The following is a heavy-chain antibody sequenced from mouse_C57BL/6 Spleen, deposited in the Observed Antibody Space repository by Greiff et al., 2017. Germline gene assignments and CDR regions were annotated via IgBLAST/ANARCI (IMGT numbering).Heavy chain of an antibody. Sequence: EVKLVESGGGLVKPGGSLKLSCAASGFTFSSYAMPWVRQTPEKRLEWVATISDGGSYTYYPDNVKGRFTISRDNAKNNLYLQMSHLKSEDTAMYYCARDLTGTRYFDVWGTGTTVTVSS. J-gene: IGHJ1*03. CDR1: GFTFSSYA. D-gene: IGHD4-1*01. CDR2: ISDGGSYT. V-gene: IGHV5-4*01. CDR3: ARDLTGTRYFDV.